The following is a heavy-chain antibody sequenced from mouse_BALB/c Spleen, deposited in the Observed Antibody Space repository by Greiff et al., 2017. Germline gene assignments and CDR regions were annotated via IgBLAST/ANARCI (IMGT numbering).Heavy chain of an antibody. CDR1: GFSLTSYG. CDR3: ARGGRGGYAMDY. Sequence: QVQLQQSGPDLVAPSQSLSITCTVSGFSLTSYGVHWVRQPPGKGLEWLVVIWSDGSTTYNSALKSRLSISKDNSKSQVFLKMNSLQTDDTAMYYWARGGRGGYAMDYWGQGTSVTVSS. CDR2: IWSDGST. J-gene: IGHJ4*01. V-gene: IGHV2-6-2*01.